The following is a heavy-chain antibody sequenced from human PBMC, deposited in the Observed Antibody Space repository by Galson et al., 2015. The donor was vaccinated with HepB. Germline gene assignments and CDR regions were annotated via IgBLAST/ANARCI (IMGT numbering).Heavy chain of an antibody. CDR1: GFTFSSYG. CDR3: AKDLGVVIAQGYMDV. J-gene: IGHJ6*03. V-gene: IGHV3-30*18. CDR2: ISYDGSNK. D-gene: IGHD2-21*01. Sequence: SLRLSCAASGFTFSSYGMHWVRQAPGKGLEWVAVISYDGSNKYYADSVKGRFTISRDNSKNTLYLQMNSLRAEDTAVYYCAKDLGVVIAQGYMDVWGKGTTVTVSS.